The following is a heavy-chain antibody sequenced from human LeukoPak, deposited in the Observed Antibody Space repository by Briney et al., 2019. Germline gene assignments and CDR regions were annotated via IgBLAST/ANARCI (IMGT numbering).Heavy chain of an antibody. V-gene: IGHV3-48*01. J-gene: IGHJ5*02. Sequence: GGSLRLSCAASGFTFSSYSMNWVRQAPGKGLEWVSYISSGSSTIYYADSVKGRFTISRDNAKNSLYLQMNSLRAEDTAVYYCARDPDDYDRPAGDPWGQGTLVTVSS. D-gene: IGHD3-16*01. CDR1: GFTFSSYS. CDR3: ARDPDDYDRPAGDP. CDR2: ISSGSSTI.